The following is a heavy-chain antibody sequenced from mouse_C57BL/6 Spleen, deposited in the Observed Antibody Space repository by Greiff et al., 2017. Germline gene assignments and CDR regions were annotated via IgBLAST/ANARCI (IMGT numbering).Heavy chain of an antibody. V-gene: IGHV2-2*01. CDR2: IWRGGST. J-gene: IGHJ1*03. CDR3: ARGYYGRSDKDYWYFDV. D-gene: IGHD1-1*01. Sequence: VQLQQSGPGLVQPSQSLSITCTVSGFSLTSYGVHWVRQSPGKGLEWLGVIWRGGSTDYDAAFISRQSISKDNSKRQVFFKMNSLQADDTAIYYCARGYYGRSDKDYWYFDVWGTGTTVTVSS. CDR1: GFSLTSYG.